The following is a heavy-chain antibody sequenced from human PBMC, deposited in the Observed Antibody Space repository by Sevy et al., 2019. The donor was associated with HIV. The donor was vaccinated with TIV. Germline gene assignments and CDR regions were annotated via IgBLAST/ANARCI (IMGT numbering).Heavy chain of an antibody. Sequence: GGSLRLSCAASGFTLNNYWMNWVRQAPGKGLEWVANIKQDGSVKYYVDSVKGRFTISSDNARNLVFLQMNSLRVEDTALYYCVRSMAADGSFWGQGTLVTVSS. V-gene: IGHV3-7*01. D-gene: IGHD6-13*01. J-gene: IGHJ4*02. CDR2: IKQDGSVK. CDR3: VRSMAADGSF. CDR1: GFTLNNYW.